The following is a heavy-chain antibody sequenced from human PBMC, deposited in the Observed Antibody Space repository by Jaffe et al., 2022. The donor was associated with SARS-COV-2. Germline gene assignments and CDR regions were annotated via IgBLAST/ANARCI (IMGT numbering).Heavy chain of an antibody. CDR2: IKQDGSEK. V-gene: IGHV3-7*01. D-gene: IGHD3-10*01. Sequence: EVQLVESGGGLVQPGGSLRLSCAASGFTFSSYWMSWVRQAPGKGLEWVANIKQDGSEKYYVDSVKGRFTISRDNAKNSLYLQMNSLRAEDTAVYYCARASNAGVNHYYYYGMDVWGQGTTVTVSS. J-gene: IGHJ6*02. CDR1: GFTFSSYW. CDR3: ARASNAGVNHYYYYGMDV.